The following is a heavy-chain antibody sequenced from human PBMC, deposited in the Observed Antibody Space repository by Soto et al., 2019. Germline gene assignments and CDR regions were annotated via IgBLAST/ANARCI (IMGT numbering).Heavy chain of an antibody. CDR2: IYHSGST. Sequence: QVQLQESGPGLVKPSGTLSLTCAVSGASISSDKWWSWVRQPPGKGLEWIGEIYHSGSTNYIPSRKSRVSISVDTSKNQFSLKLNSVTAADTAVYYCARGGTGDLDYWGQGALVTVSS. CDR1: GASISSDKW. D-gene: IGHD7-27*01. CDR3: ARGGTGDLDY. J-gene: IGHJ4*02. V-gene: IGHV4-4*02.